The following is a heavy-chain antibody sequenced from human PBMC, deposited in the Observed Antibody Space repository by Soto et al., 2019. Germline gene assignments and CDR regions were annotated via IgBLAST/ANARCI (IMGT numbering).Heavy chain of an antibody. D-gene: IGHD6-19*01. CDR3: ARTRGLLRDNWFDP. V-gene: IGHV4-28*01. J-gene: IGHJ5*02. Sequence: PSETLSLTCAVSGYSSSSSNWWGWIRQPPGKGLEWIGYIYYRGSTYYNPSLRSRVIMSVDTSKNQFSLKLSSVTAVDTAVYYCARTRGLLRDNWFDPWGQGTLVTVSS. CDR2: IYYRGST. CDR1: GYSSSSSNW.